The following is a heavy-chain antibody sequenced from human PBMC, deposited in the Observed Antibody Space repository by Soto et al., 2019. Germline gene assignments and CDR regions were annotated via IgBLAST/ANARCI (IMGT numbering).Heavy chain of an antibody. J-gene: IGHJ4*02. V-gene: IGHV3-21*01. CDR1: GFPFSSYN. Sequence: KTGGSLRLSCAASGFPFSSYNMNWVRQAPGKGLEWVSSITSTTRDIYYADSVKGRFTISRDNARNSLYLHLDSLRAEDTAVYYCARPYSGSYSFDYWGQGTLVTVSS. D-gene: IGHD1-26*01. CDR3: ARPYSGSYSFDY. CDR2: ITSTTRDI.